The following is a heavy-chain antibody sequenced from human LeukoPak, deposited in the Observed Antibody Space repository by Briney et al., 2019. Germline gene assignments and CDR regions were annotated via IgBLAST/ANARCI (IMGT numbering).Heavy chain of an antibody. J-gene: IGHJ4*02. D-gene: IGHD3-22*01. CDR2: ISAYNGNT. CDR1: GYTFTSYG. CDR3: ARDQHYDSSGYPDY. Sequence: ASVKVSCKASGYTFTSYGISWVRQAPGQGLEWMGWISAYNGNTNYAQKLQGRVTMTTDTSTSTAYMELRSLRSDDTAVYYCARDQHYDSSGYPDYWGQGTLVTVSS. V-gene: IGHV1-18*01.